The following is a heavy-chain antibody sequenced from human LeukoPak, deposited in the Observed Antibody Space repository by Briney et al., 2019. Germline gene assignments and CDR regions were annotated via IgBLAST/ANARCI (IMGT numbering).Heavy chain of an antibody. CDR3: AKGSGSGWPYWYFDL. V-gene: IGHV3-9*03. D-gene: IGHD6-19*01. CDR1: GFTLDDYA. J-gene: IGHJ2*01. CDR2: ISWNSGSI. Sequence: GGSLRLSCAPSGFTLDDYAMHSVRHAPGRSLEWVSGISWNSGSIGSADSAKGRSTIYRDNAKNSPYLHMNTLRAQDLALYYWAKGSGSGWPYWYFDLWGRGTLVTVSS.